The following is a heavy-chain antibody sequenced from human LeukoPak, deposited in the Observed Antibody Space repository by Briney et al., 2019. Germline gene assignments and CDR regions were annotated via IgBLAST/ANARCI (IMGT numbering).Heavy chain of an antibody. CDR3: ARRALRYFDWSLGEDYFDY. CDR2: ISSNGGST. CDR1: GFTFSSYA. V-gene: IGHV3-64*01. J-gene: IGHJ4*02. Sequence: PGGSLRLSCAASGFTFSSYAMHWVRQAPGKGLEYVSAISSNGGSTYYANSVKGRFTISRDNSKNTLYLQMGSLGAEDMAVYYCARRALRYFDWSLGEDYFDYWGQGTLVTVSS. D-gene: IGHD3-9*01.